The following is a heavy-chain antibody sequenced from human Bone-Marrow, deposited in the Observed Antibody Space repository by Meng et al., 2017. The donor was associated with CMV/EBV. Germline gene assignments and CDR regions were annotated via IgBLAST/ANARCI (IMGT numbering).Heavy chain of an antibody. CDR3: ARGSLNYFDY. D-gene: IGHD3-10*01. V-gene: IGHV4-39*07. J-gene: IGHJ4*02. CDR1: GGSISSSSYY. Sequence: SETLSLTCTVSGGSISSSSYYWGWIRQPPGKGLEWIGSIYYSGSTYYNPSLKSRVTISVDTSKNQFSLKLSSVTAADTAVYYCARGSLNYFDYWGQGTLDTVFS. CDR2: IYYSGST.